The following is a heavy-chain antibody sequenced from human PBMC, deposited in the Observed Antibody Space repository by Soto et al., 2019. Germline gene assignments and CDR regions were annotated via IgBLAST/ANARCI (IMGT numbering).Heavy chain of an antibody. Sequence: QVQLVQSGAEVKKPGASVKVSCKATGYTFTTYDINWVRQATGQGLEWMGWMNPKSGNTGYAQNFQGRVTMTRNTSGNTAYMDLSSLRYEDTAVYYCARGRGFLEGFKYWGQGTLVTVFS. CDR2: MNPKSGNT. CDR1: GYTFTTYD. D-gene: IGHD3-3*01. CDR3: ARGRGFLEGFKY. J-gene: IGHJ4*02. V-gene: IGHV1-8*01.